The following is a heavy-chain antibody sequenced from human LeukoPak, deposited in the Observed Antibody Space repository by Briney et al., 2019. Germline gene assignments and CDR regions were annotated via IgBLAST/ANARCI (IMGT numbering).Heavy chain of an antibody. CDR1: GFTFSSYA. CDR3: AKSFSARPYWDLFDP. J-gene: IGHJ5*02. D-gene: IGHD6-6*01. Sequence: PGGSLRLSCAASGFTFSSYAMSWVRQAPGKGLEWVSAISGSGGSTYYADSVKGRFTISRDNSKNTLYLQMSSLRAEDTAVYYCAKSFSARPYWDLFDPWGQGTLVTVSS. CDR2: ISGSGGST. V-gene: IGHV3-23*01.